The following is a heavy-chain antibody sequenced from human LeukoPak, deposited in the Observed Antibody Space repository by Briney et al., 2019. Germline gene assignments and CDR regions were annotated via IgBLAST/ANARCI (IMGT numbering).Heavy chain of an antibody. Sequence: GGSLRLSCAASGFTFSSYAMHWVRQAPGKGLEWVAVISYDGSNKYYADSVKGRFTISRDNSKNTLYLQMNSLRAEDTAVYYCARDLVRRWLPHSYYGMDVWGQGTTVTVSS. CDR1: GFTFSSYA. D-gene: IGHD6-19*01. CDR2: ISYDGSNK. V-gene: IGHV3-30-3*01. CDR3: ARDLVRRWLPHSYYGMDV. J-gene: IGHJ6*02.